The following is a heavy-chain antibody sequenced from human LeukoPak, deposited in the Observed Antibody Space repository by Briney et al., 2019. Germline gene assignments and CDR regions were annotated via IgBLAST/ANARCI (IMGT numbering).Heavy chain of an antibody. V-gene: IGHV3-30*02. CDR1: GFTFSSYG. CDR3: ARALYSRGNPGELFDAFEI. J-gene: IGHJ3*02. CDR2: IRYDGSNK. Sequence: PGGSLRLSCAASGFTFSSYGMHWVRQAPGKGLEWVAFIRYDGSNKYYADSVKGRFTISRDNSKNTLYLQMNSLRAEDTAVYYCARALYSRGNPGELFDAFEIWGQGTMVTVSS. D-gene: IGHD6-19*01.